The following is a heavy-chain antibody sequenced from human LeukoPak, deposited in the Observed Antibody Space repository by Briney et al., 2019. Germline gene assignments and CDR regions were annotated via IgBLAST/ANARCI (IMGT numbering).Heavy chain of an antibody. CDR2: ISAYNGNT. J-gene: IGHJ6*03. V-gene: IGHV1-18*01. Sequence: ASVKVSCKASGYTFTSYDINWVRQATGQGLEWMGWISAYNGNTNYAQKLQGRVTMTTDTSTSTAYMELRSLRSDDTAVYYCARDDYGSGSYYNGGYYYYYMDVWGKGTTVTISS. CDR3: ARDDYGSGSYYNGGYYYYYMDV. D-gene: IGHD3-10*01. CDR1: GYTFTSYD.